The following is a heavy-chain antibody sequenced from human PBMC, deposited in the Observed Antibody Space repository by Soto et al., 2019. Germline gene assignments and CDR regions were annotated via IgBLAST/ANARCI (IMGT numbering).Heavy chain of an antibody. Sequence: KTSETLSLTCTVSGGSISSGGYYWSWIRQHPGKGLEWIGYIYYSGSTYYNPSLKSRVTISVDTSKNQFSLKLSSVTAADTAVYYCASHCSGGSCYPIQGWFDPWGQGTLVTVSS. D-gene: IGHD2-15*01. CDR2: IYYSGST. J-gene: IGHJ5*02. V-gene: IGHV4-31*03. CDR1: GGSISSGGYY. CDR3: ASHCSGGSCYPIQGWFDP.